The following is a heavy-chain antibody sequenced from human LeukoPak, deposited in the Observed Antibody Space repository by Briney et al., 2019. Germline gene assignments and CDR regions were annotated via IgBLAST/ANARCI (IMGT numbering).Heavy chain of an antibody. Sequence: GGSLKLSCAASGFTFSGSAMHWVRQASGKGLEWVGRIRSKANSYATAYAASVKGRFTISRDESKNTAYLQMNSLKTEDTAVYYCTGSGATSYWGQGTLVTVSS. D-gene: IGHD1-26*01. V-gene: IGHV3-73*01. CDR3: TGSGATSY. J-gene: IGHJ4*02. CDR2: IRSKANSYAT. CDR1: GFTFSGSA.